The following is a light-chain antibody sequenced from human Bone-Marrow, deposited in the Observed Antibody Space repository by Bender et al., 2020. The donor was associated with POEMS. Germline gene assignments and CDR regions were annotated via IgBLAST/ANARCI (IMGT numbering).Light chain of an antibody. CDR1: SLRSYQ. V-gene: IGLV1-44*01. Sequence: SELTQDPAVSVALGQTITITCQGDSLRSYQASWYQQLPGTAPKLLIYINNQRTSGVPDRFSGSKSGTSASLAISGLQSEDEADYYCAAWEDSLNGWVFGGGTKLTVL. CDR3: AAWEDSLNGWV. CDR2: INN. J-gene: IGLJ3*02.